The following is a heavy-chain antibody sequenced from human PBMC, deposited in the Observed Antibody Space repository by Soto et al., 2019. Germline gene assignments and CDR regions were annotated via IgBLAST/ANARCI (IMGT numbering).Heavy chain of an antibody. Sequence: PSETLSLTCTVSGGSISSYYWSWIRQPAGKGLEWIGRIYTSGSTNYNPSLKSRVTMSVDTSKNQFSLKLSSVTAADTAVYYCAIPYCSGGICYREVFEYCGQAPLVTVS. D-gene: IGHD2-15*01. CDR3: AIPYCSGGICYREVFEY. J-gene: IGHJ4*02. CDR1: GGSISSYY. V-gene: IGHV4-4*07. CDR2: IYTSGST.